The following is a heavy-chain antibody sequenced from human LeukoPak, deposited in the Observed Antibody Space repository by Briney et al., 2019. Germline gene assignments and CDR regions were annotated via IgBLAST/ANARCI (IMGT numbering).Heavy chain of an antibody. D-gene: IGHD1-26*01. V-gene: IGHV3-74*01. CDR3: AKDVGGTI. CDR2: ISSDGTTT. J-gene: IGHJ4*02. Sequence: GGSLRLSCAASGFTFSSYWMHWVRQAPGKGLVWVSRISSDGTTTTYADSVKGRFTISRDNAKSMVYLQMNSLRAEDTAVYYCAKDVGGTIWGQGTLVTVSS. CDR1: GFTFSSYW.